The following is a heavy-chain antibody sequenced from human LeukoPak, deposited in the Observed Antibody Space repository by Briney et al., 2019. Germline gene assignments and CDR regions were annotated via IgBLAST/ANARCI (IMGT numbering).Heavy chain of an antibody. CDR2: ISGNGGSL. CDR3: ARVSSSSWWALDY. D-gene: IGHD6-13*01. V-gene: IGHV3-23*01. J-gene: IGHJ4*02. CDR1: GFTFSNYG. Sequence: GGSLRLSCAASGFTFSNYGMSWVRQAPGKGLEWVSAISGNGGSLYYLDSVKGRFTISRDNSKNTLYLQMNSLRDEDTAVYYCARVSSSSWWALDYWGQGTRVSVSS.